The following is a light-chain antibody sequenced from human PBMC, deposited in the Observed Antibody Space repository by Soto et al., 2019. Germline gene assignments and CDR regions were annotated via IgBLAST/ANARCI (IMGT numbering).Light chain of an antibody. CDR1: QSVNNY. Sequence: EIVLTQSPATLALSPGERVTLSCRASQSVNNYLAWYQQKPGQAPRLLIYDASSRATGIPARFSGSGSGTDFTLTISSLEPEDFAVYFCQHRSNWPLTFGPGTKVHIK. V-gene: IGKV3-11*01. J-gene: IGKJ3*01. CDR3: QHRSNWPLT. CDR2: DAS.